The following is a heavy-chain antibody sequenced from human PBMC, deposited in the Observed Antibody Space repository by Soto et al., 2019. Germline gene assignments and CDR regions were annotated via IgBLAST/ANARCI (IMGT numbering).Heavy chain of an antibody. CDR3: ASRITDSSSWSYYYMDV. CDR2: IYYSGST. V-gene: IGHV4-59*08. Sequence: PSETLSLTCTVSGGSISSYYWSWIRQPPGKGLEWIGYIYYSGSTNYNPSLKSRVTISVDTSKNQFSLKLSSVTAADTAVYYCASRITDSSSWSYYYMDVWGKGTTVSVSS. CDR1: GGSISSYY. D-gene: IGHD6-13*01. J-gene: IGHJ6*03.